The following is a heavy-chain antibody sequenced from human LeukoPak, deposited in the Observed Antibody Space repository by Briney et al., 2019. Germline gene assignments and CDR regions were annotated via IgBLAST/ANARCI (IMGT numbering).Heavy chain of an antibody. D-gene: IGHD2-15*01. CDR3: AKVTSGGSCCRSEY. J-gene: IGHJ4*02. CDR2: ISGSGGST. V-gene: IGHV3-23*01. Sequence: GGSLRLSSVASGFTFNSYTMSCVRQAPGKGLEWVSAISGSGGSTYYADSVKGRFTISRDNSKNTLSLQMNSLRTEDTAVYYCAKVTSGGSCCRSEYWGQGTLVTVSS. CDR1: GFTFNSYT.